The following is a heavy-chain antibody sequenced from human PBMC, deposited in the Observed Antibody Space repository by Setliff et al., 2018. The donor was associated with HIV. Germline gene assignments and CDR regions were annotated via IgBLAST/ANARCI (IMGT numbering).Heavy chain of an antibody. CDR1: GYSISTAYY. V-gene: IGHV4-38-2*01. J-gene: IGHJ4*02. Sequence: SETLSLTCAVSGYSISTAYYWGWIRQPPGKGLAWIGSVYHSGTTYYNPSLKSRVTISVDMSNNLFSLKVTSVTAADTAVYYCMRGRSITIFGVAYFDFWGQVTQGTVSS. CDR2: VYHSGTT. D-gene: IGHD3-3*01. CDR3: MRGRSITIFGVAYFDF.